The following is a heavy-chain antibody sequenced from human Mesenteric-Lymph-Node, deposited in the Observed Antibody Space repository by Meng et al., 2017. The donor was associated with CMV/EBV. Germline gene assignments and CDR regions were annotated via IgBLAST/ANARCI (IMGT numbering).Heavy chain of an antibody. CDR2: ISYGGRTI. V-gene: IGHV3-48*03. J-gene: IGHJ4*02. CDR3: ARVALYGDYDEKDY. D-gene: IGHD4-17*01. CDR1: GFTFSSYE. Sequence: GGSLRLSCAASGFTFSSYEMTWVRQAPGKGLEWVSYISYGGRTIYYADSVEGRFTISRDDAKNSLYLQMNSLRAEDTAVYYCARVALYGDYDEKDYWGQGTLVTVSS.